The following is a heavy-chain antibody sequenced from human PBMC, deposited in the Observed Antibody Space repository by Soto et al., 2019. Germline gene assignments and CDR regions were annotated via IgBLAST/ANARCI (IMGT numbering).Heavy chain of an antibody. Sequence: EVQLVESGGGLVQPGGSLRLSCAASGFTFSNYWMHWVRQVPGKGLVWVSRISGNGSTTHYADFAKGRFTISRDNAKNTVYLQMNSLGVEDTAVYYCARRDWNGGYCDFWGQGILVTGSS. CDR1: GFTFSNYW. CDR3: ARRDWNGGYCDF. V-gene: IGHV3-74*01. D-gene: IGHD1-1*01. J-gene: IGHJ4*02. CDR2: ISGNGSTT.